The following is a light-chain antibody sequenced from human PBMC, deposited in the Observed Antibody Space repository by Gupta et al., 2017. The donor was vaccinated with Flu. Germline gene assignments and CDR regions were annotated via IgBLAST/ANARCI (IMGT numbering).Light chain of an antibody. CDR3: LQDYNYPWT. Sequence: AIQMTQSPSSLSASVGDRITITCRASQDIRKDLGWYQQKLGEAPKFLVYAASNLQSGVPSRFSGSGSGTDFTLTISSLQPEDFGTYYCLQDYNYPWTFDQGTKVDVK. CDR1: QDIRKD. CDR2: AAS. J-gene: IGKJ1*01. V-gene: IGKV1-6*02.